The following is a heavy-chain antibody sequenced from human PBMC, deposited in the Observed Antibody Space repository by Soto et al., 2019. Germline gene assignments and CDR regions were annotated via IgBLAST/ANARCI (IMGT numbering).Heavy chain of an antibody. CDR3: ARDFGDIVVVPAADSEGYYYYYGMDV. V-gene: IGHV3-48*02. J-gene: IGHJ6*02. CDR1: GFTFSSYS. CDR2: ISSSSSTI. Sequence: EVQLVESGGGLVQPGGSLRLSCAASGFTFSSYSMNWVRQAPGKGLEWVSYISSSSSTIYYADSVKGRFTISRDNAKNSLYPQMNSLRDEDTAVYYCARDFGDIVVVPAADSEGYYYYYGMDVWGQGTTVTVSS. D-gene: IGHD2-2*01.